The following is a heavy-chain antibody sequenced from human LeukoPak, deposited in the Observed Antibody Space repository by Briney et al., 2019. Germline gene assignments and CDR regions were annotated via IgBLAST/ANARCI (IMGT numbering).Heavy chain of an antibody. D-gene: IGHD4-17*01. Sequence: GGSLRLSCAASGFTFSSYGMHWVRQAPGKGLEWVAVIWYDGSNKYYADSVKGRFTISRDNSKNTLYLQMNSLRAEDTAVYYCARGGRFTVTTAWGQGTLVTVSS. CDR2: IWYDGSNK. CDR3: ARGGRFTVTTA. CDR1: GFTFSSYG. J-gene: IGHJ5*02. V-gene: IGHV3-33*01.